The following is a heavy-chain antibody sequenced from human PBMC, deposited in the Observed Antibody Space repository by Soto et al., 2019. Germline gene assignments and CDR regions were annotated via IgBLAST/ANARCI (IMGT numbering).Heavy chain of an antibody. Sequence: PGGSLRLSCSASGFTFNKYAMHWVRQAPGTGLQYVSGISDTGGSTFHADSVKGRFTISRDDSKDTLFLQMSSLRAEDTAVYYCVKGGGGEYWYYYNGVDVWGQGTTVTVSS. V-gene: IGHV3-64D*06. D-gene: IGHD3-10*01. J-gene: IGHJ6*02. CDR2: ISDTGGST. CDR3: VKGGGGEYWYYYNGVDV. CDR1: GFTFNKYA.